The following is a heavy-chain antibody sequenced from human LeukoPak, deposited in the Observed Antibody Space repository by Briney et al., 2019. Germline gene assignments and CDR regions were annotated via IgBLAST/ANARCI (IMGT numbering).Heavy chain of an antibody. J-gene: IGHJ4*02. CDR3: AKATTGYSSGRFPGWPVDY. CDR2: IFGSGGST. Sequence: GGSLRLSCAASGFTFSSYAMYWVRQAPGKGLEWVSGIFGSGGSTHYADSVKGRFTISRDNSKNTAYLQMNSLRAEDTAVYYCAKATTGYSSGRFPGWPVDYWGQGTLVTVSS. V-gene: IGHV3-23*01. CDR1: GFTFSSYA. D-gene: IGHD6-19*01.